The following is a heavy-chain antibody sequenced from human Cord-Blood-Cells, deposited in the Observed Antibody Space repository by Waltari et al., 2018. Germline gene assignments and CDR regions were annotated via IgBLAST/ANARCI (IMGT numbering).Heavy chain of an antibody. D-gene: IGHD6-13*01. CDR2: IWYDGSNK. Sequence: QVQLVESGGGVVQPGRSLRLSCAASGFTFSSYGMHWVRQAPGKGLEWVAVIWYDGSNKYYADSVKGRFTISRDNSKNTLYLQMNSLRAEDTAVYYCARDPPSSWYYFDYWGQGTLVTVSS. CDR3: ARDPPSSWYYFDY. J-gene: IGHJ4*02. CDR1: GFTFSSYG. V-gene: IGHV3-33*01.